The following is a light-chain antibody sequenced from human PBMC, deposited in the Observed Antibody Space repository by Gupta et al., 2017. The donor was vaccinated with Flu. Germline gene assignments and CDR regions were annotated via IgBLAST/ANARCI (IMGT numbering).Light chain of an antibody. Sequence: VTPGQPASISCKSSQSLLHTNGKTYLHWYMQKPGQPPQLLIYESSKREFGVADRFSGRGSGTDFTLKISRVEAEDVGVYSCMQSIQVPYTFGQGTKLEIK. CDR2: ESS. J-gene: IGKJ2*01. V-gene: IGKV2D-29*01. CDR3: MQSIQVPYT. CDR1: QSLLHTNGKTY.